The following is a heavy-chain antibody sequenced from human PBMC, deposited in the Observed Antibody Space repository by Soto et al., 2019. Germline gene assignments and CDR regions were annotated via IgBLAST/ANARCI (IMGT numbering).Heavy chain of an antibody. CDR3: ARGQLRMWDYGDYEDPYYYYGMDV. CDR1: GYTFTSYG. V-gene: IGHV1-18*01. J-gene: IGHJ6*02. CDR2: ISAYNGNT. Sequence: GASVKVSCKASGYTFTSYGISWVRQAPGQGLEWMGWISAYNGNTNYAQKLQGRVTMTTDTSTSTAYMELRSLRSDDTAVYYCARGQLRMWDYGDYEDPYYYYGMDVWGQGTTVTVSS. D-gene: IGHD4-17*01.